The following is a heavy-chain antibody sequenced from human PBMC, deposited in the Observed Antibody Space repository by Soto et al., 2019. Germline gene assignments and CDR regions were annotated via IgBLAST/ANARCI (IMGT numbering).Heavy chain of an antibody. CDR1: GFTFSSYG. J-gene: IGHJ4*02. D-gene: IGHD2-15*01. Sequence: QVQLVESGGGVVQPGRSLRLSCAASGFTFSSYGMHWVRQAPGKGLEWVAVISYDGSNKYYADSVKDRFTISRDNSKNTLYLQMNSLRAEDTAVYYCAKPYCSGGSCLDYWGQGTLVTVSS. CDR2: ISYDGSNK. CDR3: AKPYCSGGSCLDY. V-gene: IGHV3-30*18.